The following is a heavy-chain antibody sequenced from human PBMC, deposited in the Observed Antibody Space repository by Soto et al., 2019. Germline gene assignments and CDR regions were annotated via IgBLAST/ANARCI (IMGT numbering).Heavy chain of an antibody. Sequence: SETLSLTCTVSGGSISSGGYYWSWIRQHPGKGLEWIGYIYYSGSTYYNPSLKSRVTISVDTSKNQFSLKLSSVTAADTAVYYCARDGFLKRKYGMDVWGQGTTVTVSS. D-gene: IGHD3-10*01. V-gene: IGHV4-31*03. CDR1: GGSISSGGYY. CDR3: ARDGFLKRKYGMDV. J-gene: IGHJ6*02. CDR2: IYYSGST.